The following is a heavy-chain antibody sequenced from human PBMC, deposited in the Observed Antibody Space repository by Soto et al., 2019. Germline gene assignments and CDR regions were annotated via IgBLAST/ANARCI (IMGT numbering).Heavy chain of an antibody. D-gene: IGHD4-4*01. CDR1: GFNIRSYW. CDR3: GRDVPHYRMDT. Sequence: EVQLVESGGGLVQPGGSLRLSCAASGFNIRSYWMHWVRLTPGHGLVWVSRINGDGTDRIYADSVKGRFTISRDNGENTIYLQMNSLRGDDTAVYYCGRDVPHYRMDTWGQGTLVTVSS. CDR2: INGDGTDR. J-gene: IGHJ5*02. V-gene: IGHV3-74*01.